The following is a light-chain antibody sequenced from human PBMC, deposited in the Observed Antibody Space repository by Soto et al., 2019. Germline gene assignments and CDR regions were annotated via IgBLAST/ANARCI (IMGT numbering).Light chain of an antibody. J-gene: IGLJ2*01. CDR2: EVT. V-gene: IGLV2-14*01. CDR3: SSYTTSTTLVV. CDR1: GSDIGGYMY. Sequence: SALTQPASVTGSPGQSITISCTGTGSDIGGYMYASWYQQHPGKAPKLMIYEVTNRPSGVSDRFSGSKSGNTASLTISGLLAEDEANYYCSSYTTSTTLVVFGGGTK.